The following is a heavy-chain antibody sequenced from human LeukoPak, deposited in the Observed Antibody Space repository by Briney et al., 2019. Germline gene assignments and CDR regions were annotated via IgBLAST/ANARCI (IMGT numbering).Heavy chain of an antibody. D-gene: IGHD6-13*01. CDR1: GFTFSSYG. Sequence: GGSLRLSCAASGFTFSSYGMHWVRQAPGKGLEWVAVIWYDGSNKYYADSVKGRFTISRDNSKNTLYLQMNSLRAEDTAVYCCAKDSHSSSWYPDYWGQGTLVTVSS. V-gene: IGHV3-33*06. CDR3: AKDSHSSSWYPDY. CDR2: IWYDGSNK. J-gene: IGHJ4*02.